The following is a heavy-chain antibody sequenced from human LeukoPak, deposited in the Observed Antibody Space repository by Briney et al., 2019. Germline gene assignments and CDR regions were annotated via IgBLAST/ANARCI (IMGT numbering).Heavy chain of an antibody. CDR1: GFTVSSNY. Sequence: GGSLRLSCAASGFTVSSNYISWVRQAPGEWLEWVSVIYSGGSTYYADSVKGRFTISRDNSKNTLYLQMNSLRAEDTAVYYCARRGYSYGYNYFDYWGQGTLVTVSS. J-gene: IGHJ4*02. CDR2: IYSGGST. V-gene: IGHV3-66*01. D-gene: IGHD5-18*01. CDR3: ARRGYSYGYNYFDY.